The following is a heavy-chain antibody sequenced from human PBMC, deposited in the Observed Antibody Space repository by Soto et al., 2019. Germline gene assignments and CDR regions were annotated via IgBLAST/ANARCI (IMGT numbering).Heavy chain of an antibody. V-gene: IGHV1-69*01. CDR1: GGTFSSYA. CDR3: ARDTGDYYDSSGYYYSSGY. Sequence: QVQLVQSGAEVKKPGSSVKVSCKASGGTFSSYAISWVRQAPGQGLEWMGGIIPIFGTANYAQKFQGRVTLTADESTSTAYMELSSLRSEDTAVYYCARDTGDYYDSSGYYYSSGYWGQGTLVTVSS. D-gene: IGHD3-22*01. CDR2: IIPIFGTA. J-gene: IGHJ4*02.